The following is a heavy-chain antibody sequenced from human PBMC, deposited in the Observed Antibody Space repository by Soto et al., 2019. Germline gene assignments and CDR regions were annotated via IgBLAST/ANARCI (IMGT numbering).Heavy chain of an antibody. CDR2: ISYDGGNK. J-gene: IGHJ6*02. D-gene: IGHD3-3*01. V-gene: IGHV3-30-3*01. CDR3: VRDEWLYNDGTRQGMDV. CDR1: VFTFDKYA. Sequence: GGSRRLSCAASVFTFDKYALHWVRHAPVKGLEWVAVISYDGGNKNHADSVKGRFTISRDNSKNTLPLQMNNLSAEDTAVYYCVRDEWLYNDGTRQGMDVWGQGTMVTVSS.